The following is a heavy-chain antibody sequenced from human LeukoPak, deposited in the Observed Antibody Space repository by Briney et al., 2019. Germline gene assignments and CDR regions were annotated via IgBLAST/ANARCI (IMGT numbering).Heavy chain of an antibody. D-gene: IGHD6-13*01. CDR3: ARVVAAAGTGHYYYYMDV. CDR2: INPSGGST. CDR1: GYTFTSYY. Sequence: GASVKVSCKASGYTFTSYYMHWVRQAPGQGLEWMGIINPSGGSTSYAQKFQGRVTMTRDMSTSTVYMELSSLRSEDTAVYYCARVVAAAGTGHYYYYMDVWGKGTTVTVSS. V-gene: IGHV1-46*01. J-gene: IGHJ6*03.